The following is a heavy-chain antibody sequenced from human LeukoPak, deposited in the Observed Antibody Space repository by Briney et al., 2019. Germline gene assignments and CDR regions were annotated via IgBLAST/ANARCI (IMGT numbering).Heavy chain of an antibody. CDR2: IIPIFGTA. CDR1: GGTFSSYA. V-gene: IGHV1-69*13. Sequence: GASVKVSCKASGGTFSSYAISWVRQAPGQGLEWMGGIIPIFGTANYAQKFQGRVTITADESTSTAYMELSSLRSEDTAVYYCARADYYDFWSGPLDYWGQGTLVTVSS. J-gene: IGHJ4*02. CDR3: ARADYYDFWSGPLDY. D-gene: IGHD3-3*01.